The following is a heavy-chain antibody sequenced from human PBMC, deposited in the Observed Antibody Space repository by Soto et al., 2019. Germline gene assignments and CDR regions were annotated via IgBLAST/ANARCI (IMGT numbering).Heavy chain of an antibody. CDR1: GASIINNHYY. J-gene: IGHJ2*01. CDR3: ARASMIGVPGFFDV. V-gene: IGHV4-30-4*08. CDR2: IYYSGST. Sequence: QVRLQESGPGLVKPSQPLSLTCTVSGASIINNHYYWNFIRQPPGKGLEWIGYIYYSGSTSYNPSLASRPTISIGTARNQFPLELSSVTAADTAVYFCARASMIGVPGFFDVWGRGTLVTVSS. D-gene: IGHD3-22*01.